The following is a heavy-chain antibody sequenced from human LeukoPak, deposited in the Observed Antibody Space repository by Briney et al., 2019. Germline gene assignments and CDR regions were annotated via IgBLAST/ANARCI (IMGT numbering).Heavy chain of an antibody. CDR1: GFAFSSYA. Sequence: GGSLRLSCAASGFAFSSYAMTWVRQAPGKGLEWVSVLYSGGSTYYAASVKGRFTISRDNSKNTVFLQMNSLRAEDTAVYYCARDYDGKAWYYFDYWGQGTLVTVSS. J-gene: IGHJ4*02. V-gene: IGHV3-66*01. CDR3: ARDYDGKAWYYFDY. CDR2: LYSGGST. D-gene: IGHD4-23*01.